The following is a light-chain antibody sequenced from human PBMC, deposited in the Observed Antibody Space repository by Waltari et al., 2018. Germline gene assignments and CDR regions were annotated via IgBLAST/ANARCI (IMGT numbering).Light chain of an antibody. Sequence: QSVLTQPPSVSAAPGQRVTIFCSGGSSNIGNNYVSWYRQLPGTAPKLLIYEDNERPSGIPDRFSGSKSGTSATLDIPGLQAGDEADYYCGTWDSSLSGAVFGGGTHLTVL. J-gene: IGLJ7*01. CDR2: EDN. CDR1: SSNIGNNY. CDR3: GTWDSSLSGAV. V-gene: IGLV1-51*02.